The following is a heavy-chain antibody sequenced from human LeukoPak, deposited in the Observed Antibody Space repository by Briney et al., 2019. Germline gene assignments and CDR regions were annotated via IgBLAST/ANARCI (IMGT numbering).Heavy chain of an antibody. CDR3: ARGPSGYHNT. CDR1: GFSLNTYG. D-gene: IGHD5-12*01. V-gene: IGHV3-30*02. CDR2: IRYDGSNK. Sequence: GGSLRLSCAASGFSLNTYGMHWVRQAPGKGLEWVAFIRYDGSNKYYADSVKGRFTISRDNSKNTLYLQMNSLRAEDTAVYYCARGPSGYHNTGGQGTLVTVSS. J-gene: IGHJ4*02.